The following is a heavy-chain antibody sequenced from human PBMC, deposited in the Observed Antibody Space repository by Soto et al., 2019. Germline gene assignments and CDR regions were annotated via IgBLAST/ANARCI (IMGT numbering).Heavy chain of an antibody. J-gene: IGHJ6*02. CDR2: INPSGGNT. CDR3: AREGRSTMVRGVSYGMDV. CDR1: GYTFTSYY. D-gene: IGHD3-10*01. V-gene: IGHV1-46*01. Sequence: ASVKVSCKASGYTFTSYYMHWVRQAPGQGLEWMGIINPSGGNTSYAQKFQGRVTMTRDTSTSTVYMELSSLRSEDTAVYYCAREGRSTMVRGVSYGMDVWGQGTTVTVSS.